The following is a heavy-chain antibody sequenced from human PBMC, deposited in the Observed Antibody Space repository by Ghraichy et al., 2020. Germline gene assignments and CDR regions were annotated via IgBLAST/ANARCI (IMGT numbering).Heavy chain of an antibody. CDR1: GGSISSSSYY. CDR3: ARHKPTPLLAFDI. V-gene: IGHV4-39*01. J-gene: IGHJ3*02. Sequence: SETLSLTCTVSGGSISSSSYYWGWIRQPPGKGLEWIGSIYYSGSTYHNPSLKSRVTISVDTSKNQFSLKLSSVTAADTAVYYCARHKPTPLLAFDIWGQGTMVTVSS. CDR2: IYYSGST.